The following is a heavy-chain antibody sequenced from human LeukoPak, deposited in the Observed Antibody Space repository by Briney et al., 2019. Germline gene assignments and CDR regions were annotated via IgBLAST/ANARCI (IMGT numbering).Heavy chain of an antibody. CDR2: SNPNSGGT. CDR1: GYTLTGYY. D-gene: IGHD1/OR15-1a*01. CDR3: GGFGELKQDYYGVDV. Sequence: GASVKVSCKASGYTLTGYYMHWVRQAPGQGLEWMGWSNPNSGGTNYAQKFQGRVTMTRDTSISTAYMELSSLRSDDTAVYYCGGFGELKQDYYGVDVWGQGTTVTVSS. J-gene: IGHJ6*02. V-gene: IGHV1-2*02.